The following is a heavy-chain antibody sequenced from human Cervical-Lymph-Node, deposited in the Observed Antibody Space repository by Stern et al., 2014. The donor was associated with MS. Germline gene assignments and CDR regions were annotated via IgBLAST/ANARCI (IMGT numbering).Heavy chain of an antibody. Sequence: QVQLQESGPGLVKPSETLSLTCTVSGGSISSYYWSWIRQPPGKGLEWIGYIYHSGSTNYNPSLKSRVTISVDTSKNQFALKLSSVTAADTAVYYCARGMATYFDYWGQGTLVTVSS. J-gene: IGHJ4*02. V-gene: IGHV4-59*01. CDR3: ARGMATYFDY. CDR1: GGSISSYY. D-gene: IGHD5-24*01. CDR2: IYHSGST.